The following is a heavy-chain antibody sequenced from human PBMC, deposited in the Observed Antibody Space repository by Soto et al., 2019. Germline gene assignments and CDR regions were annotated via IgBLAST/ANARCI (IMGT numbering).Heavy chain of an antibody. CDR3: TRVGVAVSVMDG. CDR1: GITFSSYW. V-gene: IGHV3-74*01. D-gene: IGHD2-15*01. J-gene: IGHJ6*04. CDR2: MDNDGSGV. Sequence: EVQLVESGGGLVQPGGSLRLSCAASGITFSSYWMHWVRQAPGKGLVWVARMDNDGSGVRYADFVKGRFTISRDNAKNTRCRQMSSRRAKATDVYYCTRVGVAVSVMDGWAVGTPMSVSS.